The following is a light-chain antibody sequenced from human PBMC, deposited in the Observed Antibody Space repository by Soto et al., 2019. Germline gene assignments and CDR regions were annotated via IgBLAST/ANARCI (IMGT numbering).Light chain of an antibody. Sequence: DIQMTQSPSTLSASVGDRLTITCRASQSISSWLAWYQQKPGKPPKLLIYDASSLESGVPSRFSGSGSGTDFILTITSLQPDEYATNYCQQYHSYYPWTFGQGTKVEIK. J-gene: IGKJ1*01. CDR3: QQYHSYYPWT. V-gene: IGKV1-5*01. CDR2: DAS. CDR1: QSISSW.